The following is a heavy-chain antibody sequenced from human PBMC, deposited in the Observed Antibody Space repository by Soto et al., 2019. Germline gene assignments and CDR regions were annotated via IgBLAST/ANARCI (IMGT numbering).Heavy chain of an antibody. CDR3: ARRSLGSGWYWRAFDI. Sequence: QVQLQQWGAGLLKPSETLSLTCAVYGGSFSGYYWSWIRPPPGKGLEWIGEINHSGSTNYNPSLKSRVTISVDTSKNQFSLKLSSVTAADTAVYYCARRSLGSGWYWRAFDIWGQGTMVTVSS. J-gene: IGHJ3*02. D-gene: IGHD6-19*01. CDR2: INHSGST. V-gene: IGHV4-34*01. CDR1: GGSFSGYY.